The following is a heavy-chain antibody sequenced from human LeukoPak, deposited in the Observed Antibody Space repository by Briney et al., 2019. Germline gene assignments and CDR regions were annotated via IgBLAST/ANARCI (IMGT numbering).Heavy chain of an antibody. CDR1: GGSISSYY. CDR3: ARVERYYDSSGYYGGAFDI. CDR2: IYYSGST. Sequence: SETLSLTCTVSGGSISSYYWSWIRQPPGKGLEWIGYIYYSGSTNYNPSLKSRVTISVDTSKNQFSLKLSSVTAADTAVYYCARVERYYDSSGYYGGAFDIWGQGTMVTVSS. V-gene: IGHV4-59*08. D-gene: IGHD3-22*01. J-gene: IGHJ3*02.